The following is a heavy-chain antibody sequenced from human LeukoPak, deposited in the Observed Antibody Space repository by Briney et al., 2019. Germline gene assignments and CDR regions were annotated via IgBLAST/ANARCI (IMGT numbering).Heavy chain of an antibody. CDR3: ARPIAAAGTGFDY. Sequence: SETLSLTCTVSGGSISSSSYYWGWIRQPPGKGLDWIGSIYYSGSTYYNPSLKSRVTISVDTSKNQFSLKLSSVTAADTAVYYCARPIAAAGTGFDYWGQGTLVTVSS. CDR1: GGSISSSSYY. J-gene: IGHJ4*02. D-gene: IGHD6-13*01. V-gene: IGHV4-39*01. CDR2: IYYSGST.